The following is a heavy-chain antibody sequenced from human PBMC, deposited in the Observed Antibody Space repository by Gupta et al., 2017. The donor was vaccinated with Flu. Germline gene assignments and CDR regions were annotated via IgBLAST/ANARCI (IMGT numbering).Heavy chain of an antibody. CDR3: SSGKELWVLTQYSGLDV. CDR2: NGHGGDS. Sequence: FIFAHYDVQWVRQGPGKGLEWVSANGHGGDSDESGSVKGRFTISRDSAKSYMLLQLKIMEXGXTAVYYXSSGKELWVLTQYSGLDVWGQGTTVAVSS. D-gene: IGHD2-21*01. V-gene: IGHV3-13*01. CDR1: FIFAHYD. J-gene: IGHJ6*02.